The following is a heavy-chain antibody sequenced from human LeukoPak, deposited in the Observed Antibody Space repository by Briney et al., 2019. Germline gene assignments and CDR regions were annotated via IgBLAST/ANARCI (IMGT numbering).Heavy chain of an antibody. Sequence: GGSLRLSCAASGFTFSSYAMSWVRQAPGKGLEWVSAISGSGGSTYYADSVKGRFTISRDNSKNTLYLQMSSLRVEDTAVYYCAKLEGTAITMTDYWGRGTLVTVSS. CDR1: GFTFSSYA. CDR3: AKLEGTAITMTDY. V-gene: IGHV3-23*01. D-gene: IGHD3-22*01. J-gene: IGHJ4*02. CDR2: ISGSGGST.